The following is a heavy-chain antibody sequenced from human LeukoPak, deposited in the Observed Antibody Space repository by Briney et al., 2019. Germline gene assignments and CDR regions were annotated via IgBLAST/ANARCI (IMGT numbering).Heavy chain of an antibody. V-gene: IGHV4-59*01. CDR3: ARGGYGGLPFDY. Sequence: SETLSLTCTVSGGXISSYYWSWIRQPPGKRLEWIGYIYYNGNTNYNPSLKSRVTISVDTSKNQSSLKLSSVTAAVTAVYYCARGGYGGLPFDYWGQGTVVTVSS. CDR2: IYYNGNT. CDR1: GGXISSYY. J-gene: IGHJ4*02. D-gene: IGHD4-23*01.